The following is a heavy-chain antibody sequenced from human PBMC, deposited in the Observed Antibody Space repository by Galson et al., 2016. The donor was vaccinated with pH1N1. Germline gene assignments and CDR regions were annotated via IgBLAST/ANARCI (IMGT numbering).Heavy chain of an antibody. CDR1: GITVSNNY. J-gene: IGHJ4*02. CDR2: IYSRGNT. CDR3: ARDRGEP. Sequence: SLRLSCAASGITVSNNYMSWVRQAPGKGLEWVSLIYSRGNTYYADSVKGRFTISRDSSKNTVSLQMNSLRADDRAVYYCARDRGEPWGQGTLVTVSS. V-gene: IGHV3-53*01. D-gene: IGHD3-16*01.